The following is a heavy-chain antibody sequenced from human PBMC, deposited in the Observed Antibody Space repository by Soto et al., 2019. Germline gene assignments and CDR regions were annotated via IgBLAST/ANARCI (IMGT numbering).Heavy chain of an antibody. V-gene: IGHV1-58*02. CDR2: IVVGSGNT. CDR1: GFTFTSSA. Sequence: SVKLSCKASGFTFTSSAMQWVRQARGQRLEWIGWIVVGSGNTNYAQKFQERVTITRDMSTSTAYMELSSLRSEDTAVYYCAAQLAYYYDSSGYPDAFDIWGQGTMVTVSS. D-gene: IGHD3-22*01. J-gene: IGHJ3*02. CDR3: AAQLAYYYDSSGYPDAFDI.